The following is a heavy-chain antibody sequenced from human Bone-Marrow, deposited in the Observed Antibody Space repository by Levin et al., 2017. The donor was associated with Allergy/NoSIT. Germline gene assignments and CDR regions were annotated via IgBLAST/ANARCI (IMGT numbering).Heavy chain of an antibody. D-gene: IGHD6-19*01. CDR2: THYHGIT. V-gene: IGHV4-39*01. CDR1: GGSISSGTYF. J-gene: IGHJ4*02. CDR3: ARRDQYKSGWVPGFDY. Sequence: SETLSLTCNVSGGSISSGTYFWVWLRQPPEKGLEWIGSTHYHGITNYNPFLKSRVAISVDTSKNWFSLKLNSLTATDTAVYYCARRDQYKSGWVPGFDYWGQGILVTVSS.